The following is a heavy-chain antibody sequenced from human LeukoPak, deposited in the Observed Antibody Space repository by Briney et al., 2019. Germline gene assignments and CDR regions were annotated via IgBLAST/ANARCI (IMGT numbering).Heavy chain of an antibody. CDR2: IYYSGST. CDR3: AGVDSSGYYYVDPLFDY. V-gene: IGHV4-59*01. CDR1: GGSISSYY. Sequence: SETLSLTCTVSGGSISSYYWSWIRQPPGKGLEWIGYIYYSGSTNYNPSLKSRVTISVDTSKNQFSLKLSSVTAADTAVYYCAGVDSSGYYYVDPLFDYWGQGTLVTVSS. D-gene: IGHD3-22*01. J-gene: IGHJ4*02.